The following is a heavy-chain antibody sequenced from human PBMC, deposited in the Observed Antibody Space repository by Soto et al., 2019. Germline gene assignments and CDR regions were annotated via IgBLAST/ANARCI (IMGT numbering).Heavy chain of an antibody. D-gene: IGHD2-15*01. CDR3: ARGGEYCSGGSCYYFDY. CDR2: IIPIFGTA. CDR1: GGTFSSYA. J-gene: IGHJ4*02. V-gene: IGHV1-69*13. Sequence: ASVKVSCKASGGTFSSYAISWVRQAPGQGLEWMGGIIPIFGTANYAQKFQGRVTITADESTSTAYMELSSLRSEDTAVYYCARGGEYCSGGSCYYFDYWGQGTLVTVSS.